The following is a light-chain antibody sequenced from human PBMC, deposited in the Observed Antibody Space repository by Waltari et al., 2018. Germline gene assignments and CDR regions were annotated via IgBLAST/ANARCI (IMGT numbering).Light chain of an antibody. CDR1: SSDVGGYNY. V-gene: IGLV2-14*01. CDR3: SSYTSSSTFT. J-gene: IGLJ2*01. Sequence: QSALTQPASVSGSPGQSITISCTGTSSDVGGYNYVSWYQQHPGKAPKLMIYDVSKRPSGVSNRFSGSKSGNTASLTISGLQAEDEADYYCSSYTSSSTFTFGGGTKLTVL. CDR2: DVS.